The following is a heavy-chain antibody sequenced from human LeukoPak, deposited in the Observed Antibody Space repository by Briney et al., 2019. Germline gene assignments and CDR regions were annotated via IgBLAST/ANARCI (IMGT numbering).Heavy chain of an antibody. Sequence: SVTVSCKASGYTFTSYAMNWVRQAPGQGLEWMGGIIPIFGPPSYAQKFQGRVTFTADGSTRIAYMELSSLRYDDTAVYYCAKEKWEPPYFYFGMDVWGQGTTVTVSS. CDR3: AKEKWEPPYFYFGMDV. V-gene: IGHV1-69*13. J-gene: IGHJ6*02. CDR1: GYTFTSYA. CDR2: IIPIFGPP. D-gene: IGHD1-26*01.